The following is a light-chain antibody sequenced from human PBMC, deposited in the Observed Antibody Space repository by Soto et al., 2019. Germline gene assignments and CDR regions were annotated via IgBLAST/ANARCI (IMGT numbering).Light chain of an antibody. CDR3: VAWDDSLNGYVV. CDR2: SNN. V-gene: IGLV1-44*01. Sequence: QSALTQPPSASGTPGQRVTISCSGSSSKIGSNTVNWYQQLPGTAPKLVIYSNNQRPSGVPDRFSGSKSGTSASLAISGLQSEDEADYYCVAWDDSLNGYVVFGGGTKVTV. J-gene: IGLJ2*01. CDR1: SSKIGSNT.